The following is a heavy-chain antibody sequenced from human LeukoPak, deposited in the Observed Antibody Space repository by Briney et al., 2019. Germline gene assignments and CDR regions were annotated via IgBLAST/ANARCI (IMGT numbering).Heavy chain of an antibody. D-gene: IGHD3-10*01. V-gene: IGHV3-30*02. Sequence: GGSLRLSCAASGFTFSSYGMHWVRQAPGKGLEWVAFIRYDGSNKYYADSVKGRFTISRDNSKNTLYLQMNSLRAEDTAVYYCAKDPITMVRGVIITYYYYYMDVWGKGTTVTVSS. CDR2: IRYDGSNK. CDR3: AKDPITMVRGVIITYYYYYMDV. CDR1: GFTFSSYG. J-gene: IGHJ6*03.